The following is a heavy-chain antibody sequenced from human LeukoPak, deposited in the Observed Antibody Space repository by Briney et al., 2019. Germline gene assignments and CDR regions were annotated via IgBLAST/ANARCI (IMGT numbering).Heavy chain of an antibody. Sequence: PSETLPLTCAVYGGSFSGYYWSWIRQPPGKGLEWIGEIIDSGDTKYNSSLKSRVTISLDTSKNQFSLKLSSVTAADAAVYYCARLRYNWNVCVFDIWGQGTMVTISS. V-gene: IGHV4-34*12. D-gene: IGHD1-1*01. CDR1: GGSFSGYY. J-gene: IGHJ3*02. CDR2: IIDSGDT. CDR3: ARLRYNWNVCVFDI.